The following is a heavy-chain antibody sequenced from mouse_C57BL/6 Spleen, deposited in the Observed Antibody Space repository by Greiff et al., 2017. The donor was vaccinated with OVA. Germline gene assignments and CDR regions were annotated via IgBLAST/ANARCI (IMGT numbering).Heavy chain of an antibody. V-gene: IGHV3-6*01. CDR2: ISYDGSN. D-gene: IGHD2-3*01. CDR1: GYSITSGYY. CDR3: ARYDGYYAMDY. Sequence: LQESGPGLVKPSQSLSLTCSVTGYSITSGYYWNWIRQFPGNKLEWMGYISYDGSNNYNPSLKNRISITRDTSKNQFFLKLNSVTTEDTATYYCARYDGYYAMDYWGQGTSVTVSS. J-gene: IGHJ4*01.